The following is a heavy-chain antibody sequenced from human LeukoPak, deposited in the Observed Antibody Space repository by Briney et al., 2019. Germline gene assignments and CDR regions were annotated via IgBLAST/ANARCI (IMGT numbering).Heavy chain of an antibody. CDR2: INHSGST. Sequence: SETLSRTCAGYGVSFSGYYWSWIGPPPGQGLEWIGEINHSGSTNYNPSLKSRVTISVDTSKNQFSLKLSSVTAADTAVYYCARRREMADFDYWGQGTLVTVSS. J-gene: IGHJ4*02. D-gene: IGHD5-24*01. CDR3: ARRREMADFDY. V-gene: IGHV4-34*01. CDR1: GVSFSGYY.